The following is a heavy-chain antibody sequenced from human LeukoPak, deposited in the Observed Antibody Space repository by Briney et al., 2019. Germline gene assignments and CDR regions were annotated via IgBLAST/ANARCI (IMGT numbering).Heavy chain of an antibody. V-gene: IGHV1-18*01. CDR3: ARLSSGSY. Sequence: ASVKVSCKASGYTFTSYGISWVRQAPGQGLEWMGWISAYNGNTNYAQKFQGRVTMTRDTSTSTVYMELSSLRSEDTAVYYCARLSSGSYWGQGTLVTVSS. J-gene: IGHJ4*02. CDR1: GYTFTSYG. CDR2: ISAYNGNT. D-gene: IGHD6-19*01.